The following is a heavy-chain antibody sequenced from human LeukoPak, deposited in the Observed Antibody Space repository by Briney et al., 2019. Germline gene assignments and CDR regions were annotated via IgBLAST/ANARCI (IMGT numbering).Heavy chain of an antibody. J-gene: IGHJ4*02. D-gene: IGHD6-6*01. Sequence: GESLKISCKCSGYSFTSYWIGLVRQMPGKGLEWMGIIYPGDSDTRYSPSFQGQVTISADKSISTAYLQWSSLKASDTAMYYCARYARRVSSSMFDYWGQGTLVTVSS. CDR3: ARYARRVSSSMFDY. CDR1: GYSFTSYW. CDR2: IYPGDSDT. V-gene: IGHV5-51*01.